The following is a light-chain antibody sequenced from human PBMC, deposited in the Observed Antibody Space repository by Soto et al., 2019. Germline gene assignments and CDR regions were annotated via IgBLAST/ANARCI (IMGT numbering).Light chain of an antibody. Sequence: DIVMTQSPASLAVSLGERATINCKSSQSVLYSSNNKNYLAWYQQKPGQPPKLLIYWASTRESGVPDRFSGSGSGTDFTLTISSLQAEDVAVYYCQQYYSTPQTFGGGTKVDI. CDR2: WAS. CDR3: QQYYSTPQT. V-gene: IGKV4-1*01. CDR1: QSVLYSSNNKNY. J-gene: IGKJ4*01.